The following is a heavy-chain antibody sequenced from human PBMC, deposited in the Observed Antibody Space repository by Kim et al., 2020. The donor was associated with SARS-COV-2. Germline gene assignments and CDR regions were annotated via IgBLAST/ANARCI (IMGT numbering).Heavy chain of an antibody. CDR3: AKDPSGCRGGTCDPDY. J-gene: IGHJ4*02. CDR2: IWYDGSNK. Sequence: GGSLRLSCAPSGFTFSSYGMHWVRQAPGKGLESVAVIWYDGSNKYYADSVKGRFTISRDNSKNTLYLQMNSLRVEDTAVYYCAKDPSGCRGGTCDPDYWGQGTLVTVSS. V-gene: IGHV3-33*06. CDR1: GFTFSSYG. D-gene: IGHD2-15*01.